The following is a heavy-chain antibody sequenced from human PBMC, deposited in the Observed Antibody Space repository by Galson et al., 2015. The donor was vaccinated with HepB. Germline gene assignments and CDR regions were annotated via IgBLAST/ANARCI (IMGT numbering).Heavy chain of an antibody. CDR1: GFTFSDSY. CDR3: ARRGSGTDTYYFDY. CDR2: ISRGGTSV. Sequence: SLRLSCAASGFTFSDSYMSWVRQAPGKGLEWTSYISRGGTSVHYEESVKGRFTISRDNANNSLYLQMNSLRAEDTGVYYCARRGSGTDTYYFDYWGQGTLVTVSS. D-gene: IGHD3-16*01. J-gene: IGHJ4*02. V-gene: IGHV3-11*01.